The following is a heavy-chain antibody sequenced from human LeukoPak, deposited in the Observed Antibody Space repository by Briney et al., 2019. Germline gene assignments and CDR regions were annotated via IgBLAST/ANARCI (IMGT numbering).Heavy chain of an antibody. CDR3: AKKWLVAPDAFDI. CDR2: ISGSGGST. D-gene: IGHD6-19*01. V-gene: IGHV3-23*01. Sequence: TGGSLRLSCAASGFTFSSYAMSWVRQAPGKGLEWVSAISGSGGSTYYADSVKGRFTISRDNSKNTLYLQMNSLRAEDTAVYYCAKKWLVAPDAFDIWGQGTMVTVSS. CDR1: GFTFSSYA. J-gene: IGHJ3*02.